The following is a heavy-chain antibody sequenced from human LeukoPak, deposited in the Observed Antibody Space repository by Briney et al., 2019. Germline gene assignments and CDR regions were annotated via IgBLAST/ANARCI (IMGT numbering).Heavy chain of an antibody. V-gene: IGHV1-46*01. CDR1: GYTFTSYY. D-gene: IGHD3-16*02. Sequence: ASVKVSCKASGYTFTSYYMHWVRQAPGQGLEWMGIINPSGGSTSYAQKFQGRVTMTRDTSTSTVYMELSSLRSEDTAVYYCARDKDMITFGGVIVRGYFDYWGQGTPVTVSS. CDR2: INPSGGST. J-gene: IGHJ4*02. CDR3: ARDKDMITFGGVIVRGYFDY.